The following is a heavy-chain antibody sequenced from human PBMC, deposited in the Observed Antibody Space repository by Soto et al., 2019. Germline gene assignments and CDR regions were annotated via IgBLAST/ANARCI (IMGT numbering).Heavy chain of an antibody. D-gene: IGHD5-12*01. CDR3: ARESGGATATLDYYCCYMDV. J-gene: IGHJ6*03. CDR1: GDSFNDYY. Sequence: QVQLVQSGAEVRKPGASVTVSCRSSGDSFNDYYIHWVRQAPGQGFEWMGWINPNGGVTKYAQKFQGWFSMTRDTSIRTVYMQLSRLRSDDTAVYYCARESGGATATLDYYCCYMDVGGTGTTVTVSS. CDR2: INPNGGVT. V-gene: IGHV1-2*04.